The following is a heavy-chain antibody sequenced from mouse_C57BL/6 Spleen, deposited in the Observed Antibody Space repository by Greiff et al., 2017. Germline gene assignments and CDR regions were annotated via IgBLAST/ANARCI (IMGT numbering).Heavy chain of an antibody. CDR1: GFTFTDYY. J-gene: IGHJ4*01. Sequence: EVHLVESGGGLVQPGGSLSLSCAASGFTFTDYYMSWVRQPPGKALEWLGFIRNKANGYTTEYSASVKGRFTISRDNSQSILYLQMNALRAEDSATYYCARSPYYYGSSPYYYAMDYWGQGTSVTVSS. CDR2: IRNKANGYTT. V-gene: IGHV7-3*01. D-gene: IGHD1-1*01. CDR3: ARSPYYYGSSPYYYAMDY.